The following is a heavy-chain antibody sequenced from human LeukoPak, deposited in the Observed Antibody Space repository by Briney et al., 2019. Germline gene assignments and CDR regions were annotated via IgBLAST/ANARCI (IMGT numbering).Heavy chain of an antibody. CDR2: ISYDGSNK. Sequence: GSLRLSCAASGFTFSSYGMHWVRQAPGKGLEWVAVISYDGSNKYYADSVKGRFTISRDNSKNTLYLQMNSLRAEDTAVYYCAKTPYSSSSFGDYWGQGTLVTVSS. D-gene: IGHD6-6*01. J-gene: IGHJ4*02. CDR1: GFTFSSYG. V-gene: IGHV3-30*18. CDR3: AKTPYSSSSFGDY.